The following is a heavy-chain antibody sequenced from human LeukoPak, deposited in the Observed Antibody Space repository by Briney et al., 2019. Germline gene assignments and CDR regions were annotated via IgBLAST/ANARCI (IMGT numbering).Heavy chain of an antibody. CDR3: ARGVPNYYGSWFDP. Sequence: PSETLSLTCAVYGGSFSGYYWSWIRQPPGKGLEWIGEINHSGSTNYNPSLKSRVTISVDTSKNQFSLKLSSVTAADTAVYYCARGVPNYYGSWFDPWGQGTLVTVSS. J-gene: IGHJ5*02. V-gene: IGHV4-34*01. D-gene: IGHD3-10*01. CDR1: GGSFSGYY. CDR2: INHSGST.